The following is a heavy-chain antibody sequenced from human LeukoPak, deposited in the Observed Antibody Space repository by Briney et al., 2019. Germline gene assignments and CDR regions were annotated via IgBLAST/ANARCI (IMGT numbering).Heavy chain of an antibody. CDR2: IYYSGST. Sequence: SETLSLTCTVSGGSISSYYWSWIRQPPGKGLEWIGYIYYSGSTNYNPSLKSRVTISVDTSKNQFSLKLSSVTAADTAVYYCAGRYSSSWRMNYYYYGMDVWGQGTTVNVSS. V-gene: IGHV4-59*08. CDR3: AGRYSSSWRMNYYYYGMDV. J-gene: IGHJ6*02. D-gene: IGHD6-13*01. CDR1: GGSISSYY.